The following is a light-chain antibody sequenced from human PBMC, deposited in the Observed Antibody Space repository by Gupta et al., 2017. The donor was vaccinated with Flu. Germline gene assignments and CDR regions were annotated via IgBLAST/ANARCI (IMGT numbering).Light chain of an antibody. Sequence: PGERATLSCRASESVSSYLAWYQQRPGQAPRLLIYDASNRATGVPARFSGSGSRTDFTLTISNLEPEDFAVYYCQQRGNWPLTFGGGTKVEIK. CDR1: ESVSSY. CDR2: DAS. CDR3: QQRGNWPLT. J-gene: IGKJ4*01. V-gene: IGKV3-11*01.